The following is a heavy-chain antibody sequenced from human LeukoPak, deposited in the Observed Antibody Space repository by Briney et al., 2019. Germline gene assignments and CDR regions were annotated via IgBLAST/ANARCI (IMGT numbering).Heavy chain of an antibody. CDR2: ISYDGSNK. V-gene: IGHV3-30*03. J-gene: IGHJ4*02. CDR3: ASTGSQIPY. Sequence: PGGSLRLSCAASGFTFSSYGMHWVRQAPGKGLEWEAVISYDGSNKYYADSVKGRFTISRDNSKNTLYLQMNSLRAEDTAVYYCASTGSQIPYWGQGTLVTVSS. CDR1: GFTFSSYG. D-gene: IGHD2-15*01.